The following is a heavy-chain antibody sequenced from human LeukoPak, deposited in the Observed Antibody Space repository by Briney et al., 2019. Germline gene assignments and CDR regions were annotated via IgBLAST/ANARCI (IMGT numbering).Heavy chain of an antibody. J-gene: IGHJ3*02. Sequence: VASVKVSCKASGGTFSSYAISWVRQAPGQGLEWMGGIIPIFGTANYAQKFQGRVTITTDESTSTAYMELSSLRSEDTAVYYCARENENYYDSSGATSGAFDIWGQGTMVTVSS. D-gene: IGHD3-22*01. CDR1: GGTFSSYA. V-gene: IGHV1-69*05. CDR2: IIPIFGTA. CDR3: ARENENYYDSSGATSGAFDI.